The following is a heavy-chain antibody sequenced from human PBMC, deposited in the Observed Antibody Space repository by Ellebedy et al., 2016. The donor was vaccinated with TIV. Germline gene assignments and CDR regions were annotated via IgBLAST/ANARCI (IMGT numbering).Heavy chain of an antibody. Sequence: PGGSLSLSCKGSGYSFTSYWSSWVRQMPGKGLEWLGRIDLSDSYTNYSPSFQGHVTISAAKSISTAYLQCSSLKASDTAMYYWASRCSSLRFGVFDPWGQGTLVTVSS. D-gene: IGHD5/OR15-5a*01. CDR1: GYSFTSYW. CDR2: IDLSDSYT. CDR3: ASRCSSLRFGVFDP. V-gene: IGHV5-10-1*01. J-gene: IGHJ5*02.